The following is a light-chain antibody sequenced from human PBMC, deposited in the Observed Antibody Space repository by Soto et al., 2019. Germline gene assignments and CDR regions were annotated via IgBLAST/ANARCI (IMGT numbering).Light chain of an antibody. CDR3: QSYDTGLTGHVL. CDR2: EVS. V-gene: IGLV2-14*01. Sequence: QSALTQPASVSGSPGQSITISCTGTSSDVGGYNYVSWYQQHPGKAPKLMIYEVSNRPSGVPDRFSGSKSDTSASLAITGLQIDDEADYYCQSYDTGLTGHVLFGGGTKLTVL. J-gene: IGLJ2*01. CDR1: SSDVGGYNY.